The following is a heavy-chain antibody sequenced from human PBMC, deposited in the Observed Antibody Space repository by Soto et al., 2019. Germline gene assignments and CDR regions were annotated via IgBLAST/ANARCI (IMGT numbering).Heavy chain of an antibody. CDR1: GGSISSSSYY. CDR3: ARRGIVVVPAATLDYYYYYMDV. D-gene: IGHD2-2*01. Sequence: SETLSLTCTASGGSISSSSYYWGWIRQPPGKGLEWIGSIYYSGSTYYNPSLKSRVTISVDTSKNQFSLKLSSVTAADTAVYYCARRGIVVVPAATLDYYYYYMDVWGKGTTVTVSS. CDR2: IYYSGST. V-gene: IGHV4-39*01. J-gene: IGHJ6*03.